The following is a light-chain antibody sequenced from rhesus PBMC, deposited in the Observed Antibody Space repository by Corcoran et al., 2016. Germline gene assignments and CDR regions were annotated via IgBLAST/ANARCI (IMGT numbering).Light chain of an antibody. J-gene: IGKJ2*01. CDR3: QHGYGTPYS. V-gene: IGKV1-74*01. CDR1: QAISTN. Sequence: DIQMTQSPSSLSASVGDTVTITCQASQAISTNLAWYQQKPGKVPKLLIYKASTLQSGVPSRFSGSGSGTDYTFTISSLQPEDVATYYCQHGYGTPYSFGQGTKVEIK. CDR2: KAS.